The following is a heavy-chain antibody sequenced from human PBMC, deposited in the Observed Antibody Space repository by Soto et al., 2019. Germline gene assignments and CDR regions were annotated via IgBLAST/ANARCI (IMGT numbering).Heavy chain of an antibody. J-gene: IGHJ6*02. Sequence: QVQLQESGPGLVKPSQTLSLTCTVSGGSITSGDYYWSWIRQPPGKGLEWIGNIYYSGSTSYNPSLQSRLTISLDTSENQFSLRLSSLTAADTAVYYCARDRYYGSGTYYNFYYGMDVWGQGTKVTVSS. V-gene: IGHV4-30-4*01. CDR1: GGSITSGDYY. CDR2: IYYSGST. CDR3: ARDRYYGSGTYYNFYYGMDV. D-gene: IGHD3-10*01.